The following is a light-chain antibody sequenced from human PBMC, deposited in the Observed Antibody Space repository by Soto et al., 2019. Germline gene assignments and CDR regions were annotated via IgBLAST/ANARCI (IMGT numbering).Light chain of an antibody. CDR2: EVS. CDR1: SSDVGGYHF. J-gene: IGLJ1*01. CDR3: YSYTTTSTYV. V-gene: IGLV2-14*01. Sequence: QSALTQPASVSGSPGQSITLSCTGTSSDVGGYHFVSWYQQHPGKAPKLIIYEVSNRPSGVSDRFSASKSGNTASLTISWLQAEDEADYYCYSYTTTSTYVFGTGTQLTVL.